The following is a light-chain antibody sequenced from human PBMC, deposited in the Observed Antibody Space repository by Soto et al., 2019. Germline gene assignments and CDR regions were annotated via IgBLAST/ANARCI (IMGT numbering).Light chain of an antibody. CDR1: QRVSSSY. Sequence: EIVVTQSPGTLSLSPGERATLACRASQRVSSSYLAWYQQKPGQAPRLLIYGASSRATGIPDRFSGSGSGTDFTLTSSRLEREDCAVYYCQQYGSSPLTFGGGTKVEIK. J-gene: IGKJ4*01. CDR3: QQYGSSPLT. CDR2: GAS. V-gene: IGKV3-20*01.